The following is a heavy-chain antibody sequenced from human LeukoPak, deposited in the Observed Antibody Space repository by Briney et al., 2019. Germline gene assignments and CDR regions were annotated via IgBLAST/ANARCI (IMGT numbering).Heavy chain of an antibody. CDR3: AKDRRDGYNLFDY. Sequence: PGGSLRLSCAASGFTFSGYAMSWVRQAPGQGLEWVSAISGSAGSTYFADSVQGRFTISRDNSKNTLYLQMNSLRAEDTAVYYCAKDRRDGYNLFDYWGRGTLVTVSS. CDR1: GFTFSGYA. J-gene: IGHJ4*02. CDR2: ISGSAGST. D-gene: IGHD5-24*01. V-gene: IGHV3-23*01.